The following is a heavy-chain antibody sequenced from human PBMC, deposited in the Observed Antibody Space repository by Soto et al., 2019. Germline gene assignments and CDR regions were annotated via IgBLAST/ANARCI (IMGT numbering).Heavy chain of an antibody. V-gene: IGHV3-74*01. CDR1: GFTFSSYW. CDR2: INSDGSST. J-gene: IGHJ6*03. D-gene: IGHD1-7*01. Sequence: GGSLRLSCAASGFTFSSYWMHWVRQAPGKGLVWVSRINSDGSSTSYADSVKGRFTISRDNAKNTLYLQMNSLRAEDTAVYYCASWDYTQDYNYYYYYYMDVWGKGTTVTVSS. CDR3: ASWDYTQDYNYYYYYYMDV.